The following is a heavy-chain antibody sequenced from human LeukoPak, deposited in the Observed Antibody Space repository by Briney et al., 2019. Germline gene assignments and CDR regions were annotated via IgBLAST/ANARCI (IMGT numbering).Heavy chain of an antibody. CDR2: VYNSGST. V-gene: IGHV4-59*02. D-gene: IGHD3-22*01. J-gene: IGHJ4*02. CDR1: GASVTSYY. Sequence: SETLSLTCSVSGASVTSYYCNWIRQPPGKGLGWIGNVYNSGSTSYNPSLRSRATISVDTSKNQFSLKLSSVTAADTAVYYCASVLLSSGYSNWGQGNLVIVSS. CDR3: ASVLLSSGYSN.